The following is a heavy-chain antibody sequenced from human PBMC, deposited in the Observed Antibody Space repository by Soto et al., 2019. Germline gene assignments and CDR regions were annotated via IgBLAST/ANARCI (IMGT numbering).Heavy chain of an antibody. CDR3: ARAYYGSGREDY. D-gene: IGHD3-10*01. J-gene: IGHJ4*02. Sequence: QVQLVQSGAEVKKPGSSVKVSCKASGGTFSSYAISWVRQAPGQGLEWMGGIIPIFGTANYAQKFQGRVTMTADESTSRAYMERSSLRSEDTAVYYGARAYYGSGREDYWGQGTLVTVSS. V-gene: IGHV1-69*12. CDR1: GGTFSSYA. CDR2: IIPIFGTA.